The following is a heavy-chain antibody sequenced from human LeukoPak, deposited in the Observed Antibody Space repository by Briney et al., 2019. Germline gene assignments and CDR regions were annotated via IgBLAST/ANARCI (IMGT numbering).Heavy chain of an antibody. CDR1: GFTFSSYW. J-gene: IGHJ6*02. V-gene: IGHV3-74*01. CDR3: ARGTNDFWSGYYRENYYYGMDV. D-gene: IGHD3-3*01. CDR2: INSDGSST. Sequence: GGSLRLSCAASGFTFSSYWMHWVRQAPGKGLVWVSRINSDGSSTSYADSVKGRFTISRDNARNTLYLQMNSLRAEDTAVYYCARGTNDFWSGYYRENYYYGMDVWGQGTTVTGSS.